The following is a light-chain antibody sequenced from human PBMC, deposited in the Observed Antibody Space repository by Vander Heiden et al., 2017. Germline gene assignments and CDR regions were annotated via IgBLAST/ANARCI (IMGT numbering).Light chain of an antibody. Sequence: IEITQSPSSLSASVGDSVTIDCQASQVIRSDLGWYQLRPGTAPKLLISDASKLASGVQSRFRVSGSGRDFALTITSLQPEDFATYFCLQQLQLPCTFGVGTKVEI. CDR1: QVIRSD. CDR2: DAS. J-gene: IGKJ4*02. V-gene: IGKV1-6*01. CDR3: LQQLQLPCT.